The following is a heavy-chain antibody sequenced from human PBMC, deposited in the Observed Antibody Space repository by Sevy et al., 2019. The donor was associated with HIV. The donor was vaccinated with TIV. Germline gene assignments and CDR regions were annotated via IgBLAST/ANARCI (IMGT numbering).Heavy chain of an antibody. CDR1: GFTFSSYA. V-gene: IGHV3-30-3*01. Sequence: GGSLRLSCAASGFTFSSYAMHWVRQAPGKGLEWVAVISYDGSNKYYADSVKGRFTTSRDNSKNTLYLQMNSLRAEDTAVYYCERGTYGIAAGGGYFDYWGQGTLVTVSS. CDR2: ISYDGSNK. J-gene: IGHJ4*02. CDR3: ERGTYGIAAGGGYFDY. D-gene: IGHD6-13*01.